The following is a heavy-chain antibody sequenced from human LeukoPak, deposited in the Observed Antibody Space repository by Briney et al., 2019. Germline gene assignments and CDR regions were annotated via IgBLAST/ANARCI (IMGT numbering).Heavy chain of an antibody. V-gene: IGHV4-34*01. CDR1: GGSFSGYY. D-gene: IGHD3-10*01. CDR2: INHSGST. J-gene: IGHJ4*02. Sequence: PSETLSLTCAVYGGSFSGYYWSWIRQPPGKGLEWIGEINHSGSTNYNPSLKSRVTISVDTSKNQFSLKLSSVTAADTAVYYCASYGSGSYYLPFDYWGQGTLVTVSS. CDR3: ASYGSGSYYLPFDY.